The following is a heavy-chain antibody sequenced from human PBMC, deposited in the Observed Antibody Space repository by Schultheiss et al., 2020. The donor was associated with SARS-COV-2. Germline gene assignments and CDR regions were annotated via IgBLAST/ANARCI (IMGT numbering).Heavy chain of an antibody. D-gene: IGHD6-19*01. CDR1: GGTFSSYA. CDR2: INPNSGGT. CDR3: AREMYSSGWRPTSYYYGMDV. V-gene: IGHV1-2*02. J-gene: IGHJ6*02. Sequence: ASVKVSCKASGGTFSSYAISWVRQAPGQGLEWMGWINPNSGGTNYAQKFQGRVTMTRDTSISTAYMELSRLRSDDTAVYYCAREMYSSGWRPTSYYYGMDVWGQGTTVTVSS.